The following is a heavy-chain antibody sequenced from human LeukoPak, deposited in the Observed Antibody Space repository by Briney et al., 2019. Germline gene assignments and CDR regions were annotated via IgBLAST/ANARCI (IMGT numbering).Heavy chain of an antibody. Sequence: GGSLRLSCAGFGFSFSSYDMLWVRHATGKGLEWVSAIGSGGDTYYAGSVKGRFTISRESAKNSFYLQMNSLSAGDTAVYFCARAVAGTDEIDSWGQGTLVTVSS. J-gene: IGHJ4*02. CDR2: IGSGGDT. V-gene: IGHV3-13*01. D-gene: IGHD6-19*01. CDR3: ARAVAGTDEIDS. CDR1: GFSFSSYD.